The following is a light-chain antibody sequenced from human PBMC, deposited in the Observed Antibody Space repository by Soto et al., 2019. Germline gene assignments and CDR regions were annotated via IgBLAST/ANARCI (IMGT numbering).Light chain of an antibody. V-gene: IGKV1-5*03. CDR2: KAS. J-gene: IGKJ1*01. CDR1: QSISSSW. Sequence: DFQMTQSPSTLSASVGDRVTITCRASQSISSSWLAWYQQKPGKAPKLLIYKASSLESGVPSRFSGSGSGTEFTLTISSLQPDDFATYYCQQYNSYPWTFGQGTKVEIK. CDR3: QQYNSYPWT.